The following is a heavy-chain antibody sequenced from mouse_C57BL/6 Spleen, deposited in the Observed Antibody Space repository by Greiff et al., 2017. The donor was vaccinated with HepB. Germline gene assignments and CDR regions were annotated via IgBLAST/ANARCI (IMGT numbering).Heavy chain of an antibody. CDR3: ARETYYSNYDAWFAY. D-gene: IGHD2-5*01. CDR2: ISDGGSYT. J-gene: IGHJ3*01. CDR1: GFTFSSYA. V-gene: IGHV5-4*03. Sequence: DVMLVESGGGLVKPGGSLKLSCAASGFTFSSYAMSWVRQTPEKRLEWVATISDGGSYTYYPDNVKGRFTISRDNAKNNLYLQMSHLKSEDTAMYYWARETYYSNYDAWFAYWGQGTLVTVSA.